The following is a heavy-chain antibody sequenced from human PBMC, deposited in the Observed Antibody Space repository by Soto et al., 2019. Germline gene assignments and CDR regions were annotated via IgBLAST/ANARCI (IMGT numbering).Heavy chain of an antibody. D-gene: IGHD3-10*01. CDR1: GGSISSCY. J-gene: IGHJ5*02. CDR3: AILRGLWFGEFRTNWFDP. Sequence: QVQLQESGPGLVKPSETLSLTCNVSGGSISSCYWSWIRQPPGEGVEWIGYIYYSGSTNYNPSLKSRVTISVDTSKNQFSLKLSSVTAADTAVYYCAILRGLWFGEFRTNWFDPWGQGTLVTVSS. V-gene: IGHV4-59*08. CDR2: IYYSGST.